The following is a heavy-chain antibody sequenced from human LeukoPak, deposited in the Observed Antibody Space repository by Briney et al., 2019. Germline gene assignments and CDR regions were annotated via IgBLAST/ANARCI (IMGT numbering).Heavy chain of an antibody. D-gene: IGHD2-2*01. CDR2: ISGNADST. CDR3: AKNTFYCNSACCYLHY. Sequence: SGGSLSLSCAPSGFTFSSYAMSWVRQAPGRGLEWVSAISGNADSTYYADSVKGRFTISRDNSKNTLSLQMNSLRSEDTAVYYCAKNTFYCNSACCYLHYWGQGTLVTVSS. CDR1: GFTFSSYA. J-gene: IGHJ4*02. V-gene: IGHV3-23*01.